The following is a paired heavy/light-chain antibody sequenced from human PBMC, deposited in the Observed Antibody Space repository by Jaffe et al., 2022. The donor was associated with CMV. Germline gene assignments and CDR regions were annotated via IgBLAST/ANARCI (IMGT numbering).Light chain of an antibody. CDR3: QQSSTTPYT. J-gene: IGKJ2*01. V-gene: IGKV1-39*01. Sequence: DIQMTQSPSSLSASVGDRVTITCRASQSITNYLNWYQQKPGKAPNLLIYDASNLQSGVPSRFSGSGSGTDFTLTISSLQPEDFASYYCQQSSTTPYTFGQGTKLEIK. CDR1: QSITNY. CDR2: DAS.
Heavy chain of an antibody. D-gene: IGHD4-17*01. Sequence: QVQLQESGPGLVKPSGTLSLTCAVSGGSITTSNWWSWVRQPPGKGLEWIGEIYHTGSTNYNPSLKSRVTMSIDKSKNQLSLELSSVTAADTAVYYCARLNRVTTSSYFFDYWGQGTLVTVSS. V-gene: IGHV4-4*02. CDR3: ARLNRVTTSSYFFDY. CDR2: IYHTGST. CDR1: GGSITTSNW. J-gene: IGHJ4*02.